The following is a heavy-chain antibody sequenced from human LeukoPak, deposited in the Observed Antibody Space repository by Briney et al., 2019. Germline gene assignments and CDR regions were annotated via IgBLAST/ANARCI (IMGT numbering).Heavy chain of an antibody. CDR3: ARLNTPHHDWFDP. CDR2: IYPGDSDT. CDR1: GYSFTSYW. J-gene: IGHJ5*02. Sequence: GESLKISCKGSGYSFTSYWIGWVRQMPGKCLKWMGIIYPGDSDTRYSPSFQGQVTISADKSISTAYLQWSSLKASDTATYYCARLNTPHHDWFDPWGQGTLVTVSS. V-gene: IGHV5-51*01. D-gene: IGHD1-14*01.